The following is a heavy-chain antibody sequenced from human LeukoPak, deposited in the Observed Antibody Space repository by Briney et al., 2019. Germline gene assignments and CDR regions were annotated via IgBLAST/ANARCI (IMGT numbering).Heavy chain of an antibody. CDR3: ARGLGSGYDSVDAFDI. D-gene: IGHD5-12*01. Sequence: PGGSLRLSCAASGFTFSSYWMSWVRQAPGKGLEWVANIKKDGSEKYYVDSVKGRFTISRDNAKTSLYLQMNSLRAEDTAVYYCARGLGSGYDSVDAFDIWGQGTMVTVSS. CDR2: IKKDGSEK. J-gene: IGHJ3*02. CDR1: GFTFSSYW. V-gene: IGHV3-7*01.